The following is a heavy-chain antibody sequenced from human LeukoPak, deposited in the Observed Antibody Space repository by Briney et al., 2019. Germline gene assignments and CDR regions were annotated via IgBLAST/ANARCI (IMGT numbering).Heavy chain of an antibody. J-gene: IGHJ4*02. CDR2: IYYTGSS. V-gene: IGHV4-39*01. Sequence: SATLSLTCTVSGGSISGSSYYWGWIRQPPGKGLEWIGSIYYTGSSSYNPSLKSRVTISVDTSKNQFSLRLTSVIAADTAVYYCARMSRLDYWGQGTLVTVSS. CDR3: ARMSRLDY. CDR1: GGSISGSSYY.